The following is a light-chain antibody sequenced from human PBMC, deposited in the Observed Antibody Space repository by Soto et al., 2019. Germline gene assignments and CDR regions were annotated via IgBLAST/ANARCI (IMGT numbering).Light chain of an antibody. CDR1: QSISSY. J-gene: IGKJ3*01. CDR2: AAS. Sequence: DIQMTQSPSSLSASVGDRVTITCRASQSISSYLNWYQQKPGKAPKLLIYAASSLQSGVPSRFNGSGSRTDFTLTISSLQPEDFATYYCQQSYSTPPGLFTFGPGTKVDIK. CDR3: QQSYSTPPGLFT. V-gene: IGKV1-39*01.